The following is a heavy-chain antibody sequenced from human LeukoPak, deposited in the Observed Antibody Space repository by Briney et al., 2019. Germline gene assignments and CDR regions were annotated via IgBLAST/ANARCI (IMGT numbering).Heavy chain of an antibody. CDR1: GFTFSNYA. Sequence: PGGSLRLSCAASGFTFSNYAMNWVRQAPGKGLEWVSAISASGGNRFYTDSVKGRFTISRDNSKNTLFLLMNSLRVEDTAVYYCAKEMESSTWYIDYWGQGTLVSVSS. J-gene: IGHJ4*02. D-gene: IGHD6-13*01. V-gene: IGHV3-23*01. CDR3: AKEMESSTWYIDY. CDR2: ISASGGNR.